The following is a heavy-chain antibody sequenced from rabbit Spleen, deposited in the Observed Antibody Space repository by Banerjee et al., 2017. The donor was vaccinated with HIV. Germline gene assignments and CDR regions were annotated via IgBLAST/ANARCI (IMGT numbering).Heavy chain of an antibody. Sequence: QLEESGGGLVKPEGSLTLTCKASGVSFNDKDVMCWVRQAPGKGLEWIGYIDPVFGITYYASWVNGRFSISRENAQNTLYLQLNSLTAADTATYFCVREVAAKFNLWGPGTLVTVS. CDR2: IDPVFGIT. CDR3: VREVAAKFNL. D-gene: IGHD4-1*01. J-gene: IGHJ4*01. CDR1: GVSFNDKD. V-gene: IGHV1S7*01.